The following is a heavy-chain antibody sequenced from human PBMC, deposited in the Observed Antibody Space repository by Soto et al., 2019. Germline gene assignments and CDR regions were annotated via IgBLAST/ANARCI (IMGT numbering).Heavy chain of an antibody. CDR3: SQTSNYYDSSGYPMGFDY. V-gene: IGHV3-23*01. CDR1: GFTFSSYA. Sequence: GALRLSCAASGFTFSSYAMNWVRQAPGKGLEWVSGISGSGGSTYYADSVKGRFTISRDNSKNTLYLQMNSLRAEDTAVYYCSQTSNYYDSSGYPMGFDYWGQGTLVTVSS. D-gene: IGHD3-22*01. J-gene: IGHJ4*02. CDR2: ISGSGGST.